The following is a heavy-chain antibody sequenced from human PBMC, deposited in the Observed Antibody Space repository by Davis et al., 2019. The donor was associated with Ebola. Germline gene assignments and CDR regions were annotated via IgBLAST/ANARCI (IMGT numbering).Heavy chain of an antibody. J-gene: IGHJ6*03. D-gene: IGHD4-11*01. CDR1: GLTFSDYY. V-gene: IGHV3-11*04. CDR2: ITSSGSNI. CDR3: ARDYSDDLYYYYYMDV. Sequence: GESLKISCAASGLTFSDYYMSWIRQAPGKGLEWVSYITSSGSNIYYADSVKGRFTISRDNAKNSVYLQMNSLRAEDTAVYYCARDYSDDLYYYYYMDVWGKGTTVTVSS.